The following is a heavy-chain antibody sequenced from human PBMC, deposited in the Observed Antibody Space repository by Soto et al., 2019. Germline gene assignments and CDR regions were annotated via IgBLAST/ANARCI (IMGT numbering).Heavy chain of an antibody. CDR1: GFTFSSYA. J-gene: IGHJ6*02. D-gene: IGHD6-6*01. Sequence: GGSLRLSCAASGFTFSSYAMSWVRQAPGKGLEWVSAISGSGGSTYYADSVKGRFTISRDNSKNTLYLQMNSLRAEDTAVYYCAKDRIAARLYYYYGMDVWGQGTTVTVSS. V-gene: IGHV3-23*01. CDR2: ISGSGGST. CDR3: AKDRIAARLYYYYGMDV.